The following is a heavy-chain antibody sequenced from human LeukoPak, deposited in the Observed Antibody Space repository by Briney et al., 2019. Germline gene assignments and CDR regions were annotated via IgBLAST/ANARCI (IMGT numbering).Heavy chain of an antibody. J-gene: IGHJ4*02. CDR1: GGSISNYY. CDR2: IYYSGST. CDR3: AGPSEIYFDY. Sequence: SETLSLTCTVSGGSISNYYWSWIRQPPGKGLEWIGYIYYSGSTKYNSSLKSRVTISIDTSKKQFSLKLSSVTAADTAVYYCAGPSEIYFDYWGQGTLVTVSS. V-gene: IGHV4-59*01.